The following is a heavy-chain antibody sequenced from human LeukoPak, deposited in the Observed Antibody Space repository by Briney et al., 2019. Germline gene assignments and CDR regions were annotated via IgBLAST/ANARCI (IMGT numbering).Heavy chain of an antibody. J-gene: IGHJ5*02. V-gene: IGHV4-4*07. CDR3: ARSDYYDSSGYPTHLNWFDP. CDR2: IYITGST. CDR1: GGSMSSYY. Sequence: SETLSLTCTVSGGSMSSYYWSWIRQPAGQGLEWIGRIYITGSTNYNPSLKSRVTMSVDTSKNQFSLKLSSVTAADTAVYYCARSDYYDSSGYPTHLNWFDPWGQGTLVTVSS. D-gene: IGHD3-22*01.